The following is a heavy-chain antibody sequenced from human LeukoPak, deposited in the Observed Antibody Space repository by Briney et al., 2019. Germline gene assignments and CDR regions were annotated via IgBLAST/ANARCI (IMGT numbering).Heavy chain of an antibody. CDR2: ISSSSSYI. J-gene: IGHJ6*03. D-gene: IGHD3-10*01. CDR1: GFTFSSYS. V-gene: IGHV3-21*01. CDR3: ARKYGSGSYYYMDV. Sequence: GGSLRLSCAASGFTFSSYSMNWVRQAPGKGLEWVSSISSSSSYIYYADSVKGRFTISRDNAKNSLYLQMNSLRAEGTAVYYCARKYGSGSYYYMDVWGKGTTVTVSS.